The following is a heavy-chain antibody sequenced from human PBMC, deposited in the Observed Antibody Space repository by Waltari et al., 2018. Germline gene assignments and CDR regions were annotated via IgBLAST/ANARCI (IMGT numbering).Heavy chain of an antibody. CDR1: GFTFDDYA. Sequence: EVQLVESGGGLVQPGRSLRLSCAASGFTFDDYAMHWVRQAPGKGLEWVSGISWNSGSIGYADSVKGRFTISRDNAKNSLYLQMNSLRAEDTALYYCAKDFSEQQLVAIDYWGQGTLVTVSS. CDR3: AKDFSEQQLVAIDY. D-gene: IGHD6-13*01. V-gene: IGHV3-9*01. J-gene: IGHJ4*02. CDR2: ISWNSGSI.